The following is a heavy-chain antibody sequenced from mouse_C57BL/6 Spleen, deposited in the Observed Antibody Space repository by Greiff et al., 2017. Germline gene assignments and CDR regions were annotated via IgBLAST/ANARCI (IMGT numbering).Heavy chain of an antibody. CDR2: INPSNGGT. Sequence: QVQLQQPGTELVKPGASVKLSCKASGYTFTSYWMHWVKQRPGQGLEWIGNINPSNGGTNYNEKFKSKATLTVDKSSSTAYMQLSSLTSEYSAVYYCARKGYIYSNYEDYWGQGTTLTVSS. CDR1: GYTFTSYW. CDR3: ARKGYIYSNYEDY. V-gene: IGHV1-53*01. J-gene: IGHJ2*01. D-gene: IGHD2-5*01.